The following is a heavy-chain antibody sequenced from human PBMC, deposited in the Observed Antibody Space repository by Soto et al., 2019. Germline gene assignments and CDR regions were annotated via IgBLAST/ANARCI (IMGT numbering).Heavy chain of an antibody. CDR3: AKKGLGSLATYCSTGDCHYAFDI. CDR1: GFTFGNYA. V-gene: IGHV3-23*01. Sequence: GGSLRLSCAASGFTFGNYAMIWVRQAPGKGLEWVSTISGGGDGTYYADSVRGRFTISRENSRNTLYLQINSLRAEDTAVYYCAKKGLGSLATYCSTGDCHYAFDIWGQGTMVTVSS. D-gene: IGHD2-21*02. CDR2: ISGGGDGT. J-gene: IGHJ3*02.